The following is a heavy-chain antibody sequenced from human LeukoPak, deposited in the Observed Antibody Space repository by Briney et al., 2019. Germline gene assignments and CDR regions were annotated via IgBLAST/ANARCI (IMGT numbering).Heavy chain of an antibody. D-gene: IGHD3-16*01. V-gene: IGHV4-39*02. CDR3: ARDHYIRGGNGNWFDP. CDR1: GGSISSSSYY. Sequence: PSETLSLTCTVSGGSISSSSYYWGWIRQPPGKGLEWIGSIYYSGSTYYNPSFKSRVTISVDTSKNQFSLKLSSVTAADTAVYYCARDHYIRGGNGNWFDPWGQGTLVTVSS. J-gene: IGHJ5*02. CDR2: IYYSGST.